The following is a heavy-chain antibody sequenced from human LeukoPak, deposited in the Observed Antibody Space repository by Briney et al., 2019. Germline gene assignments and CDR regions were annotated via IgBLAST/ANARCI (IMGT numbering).Heavy chain of an antibody. CDR1: GFTFSSHW. Sequence: GGSLRLSCAASGFTFSSHWMHWVRQARGKGLVWVSHIITDGSSTSYADSVKGRFTISRDNAKNTLYLQMNSLRAEDTAVYYCAKPRYEYSSSWCLDYWGQGTLVTVSS. V-gene: IGHV3-74*01. CDR3: AKPRYEYSSSWCLDY. J-gene: IGHJ4*02. CDR2: IITDGSST. D-gene: IGHD6-13*01.